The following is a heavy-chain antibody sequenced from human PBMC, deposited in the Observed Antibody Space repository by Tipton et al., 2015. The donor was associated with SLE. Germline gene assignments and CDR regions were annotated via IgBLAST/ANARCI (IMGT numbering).Heavy chain of an antibody. CDR2: INHSGST. D-gene: IGHD1-26*01. Sequence: LSLTCAVYGGSFSGYYWSWIRQPPGKGLEWIGEINHSGSTNYNPSLKSRVTISVDTSKNQFSLKLSSVTAADTAVYYCARGRVGATPRRVYYGMDVWGQGTTVTVSS. CDR3: ARGRVGATPRRVYYGMDV. CDR1: GGSFSGYY. V-gene: IGHV4-34*01. J-gene: IGHJ6*02.